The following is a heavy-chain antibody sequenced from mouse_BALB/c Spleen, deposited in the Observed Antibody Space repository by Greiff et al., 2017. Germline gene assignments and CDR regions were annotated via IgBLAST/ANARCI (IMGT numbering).Heavy chain of an antibody. Sequence: EVNVVESGGGLVQPGGSRKLSCAASGFTFSSFGMHWVRQAPEKGLEWVAYISSGSSTIYYADTVKGRFTISRDNPKNTLFLQMTSLRSEDTAMYYCARSHYDYSWFAYWGQGTLVTVSA. CDR3: ARSHYDYSWFAY. CDR2: ISSGSSTI. D-gene: IGHD2-4*01. CDR1: GFTFSSFG. J-gene: IGHJ3*01. V-gene: IGHV5-17*02.